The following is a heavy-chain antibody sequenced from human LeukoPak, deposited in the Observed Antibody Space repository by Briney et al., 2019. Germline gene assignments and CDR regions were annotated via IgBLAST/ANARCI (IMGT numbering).Heavy chain of an antibody. V-gene: IGHV4-59*01. CDR1: RSSMSGYY. CDR2: AFDSETT. Sequence: SETLSLTCTVSRSSMSGYYWSWIRQPPGKGLEWIGYAFDSETTDYNPSLKSRVIISIDTSKNQVSLKLNSVSAADSAVYYCARGSVTPDAGYWGPGTLVTVSS. CDR3: ARGSVTPDAGY. J-gene: IGHJ4*02. D-gene: IGHD4-17*01.